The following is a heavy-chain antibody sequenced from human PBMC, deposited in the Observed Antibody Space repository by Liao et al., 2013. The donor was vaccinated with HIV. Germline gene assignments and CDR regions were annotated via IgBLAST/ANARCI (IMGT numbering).Heavy chain of an antibody. V-gene: IGHV4-4*07. Sequence: QVQLQESGPGLVKPSETLSLTCTVSGGSISSYYWSWIRQPAGKGLEWIGRIYARGTTNYNPSLKSRVTMSVDTSKNQFSLKLSSVTAADTAVYYCATQWGSGYDPFDDWGQGTLVTVSS. CDR1: GGSISSYY. J-gene: IGHJ4*02. CDR3: ATQWGSGYDPFDD. CDR2: IYARGTT. D-gene: IGHD3-22*01.